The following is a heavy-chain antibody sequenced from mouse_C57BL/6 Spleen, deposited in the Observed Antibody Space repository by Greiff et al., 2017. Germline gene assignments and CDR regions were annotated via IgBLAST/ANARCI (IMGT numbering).Heavy chain of an antibody. J-gene: IGHJ2*01. CDR2: IDPSDSYT. CDR3: AREAYLDY. V-gene: IGHV1-69*01. CDR1: GYTFPSYW. Sequence: VQLQQPGAELVMPGASVKMSCKASGYTFPSYWMHWVKQRPGQGLEWIGEIDPSDSYTNYNQKFKGKSTLTVDKSSSTAYMQLSSLTSEDSAVYYCAREAYLDYWGQGTTLTVSS.